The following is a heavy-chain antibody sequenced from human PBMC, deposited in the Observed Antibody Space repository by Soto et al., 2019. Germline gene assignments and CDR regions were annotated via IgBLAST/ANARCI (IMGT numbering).Heavy chain of an antibody. Sequence: SETLSLTCAVYGGSFSGYYWSWIRQPPGKGLEWIGEINHSGSTNYNPSLKSRVTISVDTSKNQFSLKLSSVTAADTAVYYCARGEPHSYGSGRLSNYYYYYMDVWGKGTTVTVS. V-gene: IGHV4-34*01. CDR1: GGSFSGYY. D-gene: IGHD3-10*01. CDR3: ARGEPHSYGSGRLSNYYYYYMDV. J-gene: IGHJ6*03. CDR2: INHSGST.